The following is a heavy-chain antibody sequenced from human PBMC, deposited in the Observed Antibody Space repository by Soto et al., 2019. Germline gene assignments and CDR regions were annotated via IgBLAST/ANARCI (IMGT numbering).Heavy chain of an antibody. Sequence: EVQLLESGGGSVQPGGSLRLSCSASGFTFSNYAMSWVRQAPGKGLEWVASISGSGRSTNYADSVKGRFTISRDNSKNTLAVQMSILRAEDTAVYYCARDGGNICSGGSCYFQAPDYWGQGTLVTVSP. CDR1: GFTFSNYA. CDR3: ARDGGNICSGGSCYFQAPDY. CDR2: ISGSGRST. V-gene: IGHV3-23*01. D-gene: IGHD2-15*01. J-gene: IGHJ4*02.